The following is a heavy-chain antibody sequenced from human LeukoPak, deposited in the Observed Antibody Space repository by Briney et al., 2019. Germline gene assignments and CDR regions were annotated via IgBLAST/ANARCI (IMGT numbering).Heavy chain of an antibody. CDR1: GSTFSSYA. V-gene: IGHV3-23*01. Sequence: GRSLRLSCAASGSTFSSYAMSWVRPAPGKGLELVSAISGSGGSTYHADSVEGPFSISRHSTKTPLYLHMNSLRAEQTAVYYCAKYPVVFITSNFYSYMDVWGKGTTVTVPS. D-gene: IGHD3-22*01. CDR3: AKYPVVFITSNFYSYMDV. J-gene: IGHJ6*03. CDR2: ISGSGGST.